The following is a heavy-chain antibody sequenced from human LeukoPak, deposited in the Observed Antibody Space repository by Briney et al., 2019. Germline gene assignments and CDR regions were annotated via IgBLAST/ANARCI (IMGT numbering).Heavy chain of an antibody. J-gene: IGHJ5*02. CDR2: IYPGDSNT. CDR1: GYIFNSFW. CDR3: ARPLPPYSTGWYWFDP. V-gene: IGHV5-51*01. D-gene: IGHD6-19*01. Sequence: GESLKISCEGSGYIFNSFWVARMRQVPGKGLEWMGVIYPGDSNTIYSPSFQGQVTISVDKSINTAYLQWSSLKASDTAMYYCARPLPPYSTGWYWFDPWGQGTLVTVSS.